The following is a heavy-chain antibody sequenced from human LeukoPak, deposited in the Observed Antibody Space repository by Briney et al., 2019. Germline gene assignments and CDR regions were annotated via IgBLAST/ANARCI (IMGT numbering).Heavy chain of an antibody. J-gene: IGHJ5*02. CDR3: ARGKGQYYYGSGTTLYNWFDP. Sequence: ASETLSLTCTVSGGSISSYYWSWIRQPAGKGLEWIGRIYTSGSTNYNPSLKSRVTISVDTSKNQFSLKLSSVTAADTAVYYCARGKGQYYYGSGTTLYNWFDPWGQGTLVTVSS. D-gene: IGHD3-10*01. CDR1: GGSISSYY. CDR2: IYTSGST. V-gene: IGHV4-4*07.